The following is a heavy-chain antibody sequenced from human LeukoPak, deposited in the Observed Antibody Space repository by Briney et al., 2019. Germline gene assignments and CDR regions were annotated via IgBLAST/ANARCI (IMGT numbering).Heavy chain of an antibody. CDR2: FDPEDGET. CDR1: GYTLTELS. D-gene: IGHD4-23*01. V-gene: IGHV1-24*01. Sequence: ASVTVSCTVSGYTLTELSMHWVRQAPGKGLEWMGGFDPEDGETIYAQKFQGRVTMTEDTSTDTAYMELSSLRSEDTAVYYCATVALDGGYSIAFDIWGQGTMVTVSS. J-gene: IGHJ3*02. CDR3: ATVALDGGYSIAFDI.